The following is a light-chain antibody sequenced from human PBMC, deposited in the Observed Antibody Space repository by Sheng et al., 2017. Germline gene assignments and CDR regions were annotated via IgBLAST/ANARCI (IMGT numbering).Light chain of an antibody. J-gene: IGKJ1*01. Sequence: EIVLTQSPATLSLSPGERATLSCRASQSVSSYLGWYQQKPGQAPRLLIYDASNRATGIPARFSGSGSGTDFTLTISSLEPEDFAVYYCQQRRTFGQGTKVEIK. CDR3: QQRRT. V-gene: IGKV3-11*01. CDR2: DAS. CDR1: QSVSSY.